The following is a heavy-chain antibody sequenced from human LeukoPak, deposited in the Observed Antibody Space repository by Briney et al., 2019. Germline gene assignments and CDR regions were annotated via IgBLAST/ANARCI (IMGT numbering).Heavy chain of an antibody. V-gene: IGHV3-74*01. CDR2: INSGGSNT. D-gene: IGHD6-19*01. J-gene: IGHJ4*02. CDR3: ARGGSGSGWSPY. CDR1: GFSFSDYW. Sequence: GGSLRLSCAASGFSFSDYWMHWVRQAPGKGLVWVSRINSGGSNTNYADSVKGRFSISRDNAKSTLYLQMNSLRAEDTAVYYCARGGSGSGWSPYWGQGTLVTASS.